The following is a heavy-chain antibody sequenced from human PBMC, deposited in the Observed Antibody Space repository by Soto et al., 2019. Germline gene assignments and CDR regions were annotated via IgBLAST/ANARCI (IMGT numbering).Heavy chain of an antibody. V-gene: IGHV1-3*01. J-gene: IGHJ4*02. CDR3: AGALPGIAVAGFDY. Sequence: ASVKVSCKASGYTFTTYAMHWVRQAPGQRLEWMGWINAGNGNTKYSQKFQGRVTITRDTSASTAYMELSSLRSEDTAVYYCAGALPGIAVAGFDYWGQGTLVTVSS. D-gene: IGHD6-19*01. CDR1: GYTFTTYA. CDR2: INAGNGNT.